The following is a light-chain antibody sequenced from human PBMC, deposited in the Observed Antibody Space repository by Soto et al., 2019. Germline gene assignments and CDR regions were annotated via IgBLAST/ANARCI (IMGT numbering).Light chain of an antibody. Sequence: EIVLTQSPATLSLSPGARATLSCSASQSVSSYLAWYQQKPGQAPRLLIYAASNSATGIPARFSVSGSGTGFNLTISSPEPEAFALYYCQQRSYWTPYTVSPGTKVDIK. CDR2: AAS. CDR1: QSVSSY. J-gene: IGKJ3*01. V-gene: IGKV3-11*01. CDR3: QQRSYWTPYT.